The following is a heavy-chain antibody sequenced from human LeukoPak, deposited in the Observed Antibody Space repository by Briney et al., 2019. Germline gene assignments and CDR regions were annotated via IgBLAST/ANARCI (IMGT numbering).Heavy chain of an antibody. V-gene: IGHV1-18*01. J-gene: IGHJ4*02. Sequence: GASVKVSCKASGYTFTSYGISWVRQAPGQGLEWMGWISAYNGNTNYAQKFQGRVTMTRDTSISTAYMELSRLRSDDTAVYYCARAEKLPDYWGQGTLVTVSS. CDR3: ARAEKLPDY. CDR1: GYTFTSYG. D-gene: IGHD3-10*01. CDR2: ISAYNGNT.